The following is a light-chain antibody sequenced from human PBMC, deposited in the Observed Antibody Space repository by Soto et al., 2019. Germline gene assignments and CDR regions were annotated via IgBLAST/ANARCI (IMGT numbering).Light chain of an antibody. J-gene: IGKJ2*01. CDR1: RSVGTT. CDR2: GAS. Sequence: EMVITQSPATLSVSPGERVILSCRASRSVGTTLAWYQQKPGQAPRLLIYGASTRATGIPARFSGSGSGTDFTLTISSRQSEDFAVYYCQQYNNWPDMYTFGQGTKLEIK. V-gene: IGKV3-15*01. CDR3: QQYNNWPDMYT.